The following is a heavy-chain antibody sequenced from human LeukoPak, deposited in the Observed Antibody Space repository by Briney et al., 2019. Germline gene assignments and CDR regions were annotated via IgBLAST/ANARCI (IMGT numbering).Heavy chain of an antibody. D-gene: IGHD3-3*01. V-gene: IGHV5-51*01. CDR3: VRQEDFCITGTYDF. J-gene: IGHJ4*02. CDR1: GYRFTSYW. CDR2: IYPGDSDT. Sequence: GESLKISCQGSGYRFTSYWIGWVRQLPGKGLELMGVIYPGDSDTNYSPSFQDQITISADKSITTAYLHWGTLRASDTAIYYCVRQEDFCITGTYDFWGLGTLVTVSS.